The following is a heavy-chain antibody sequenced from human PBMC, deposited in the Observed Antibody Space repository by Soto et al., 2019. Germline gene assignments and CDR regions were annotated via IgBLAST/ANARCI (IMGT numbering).Heavy chain of an antibody. CDR1: GGSISSSSYY. V-gene: IGHV4-39*01. Sequence: SETLSLTCTVSGGSISSSSYYWGWIRQPPGKGLEWIGSIYYSGSTYYNPSLKSRVTISVDTSKNQFSLKLSSVTAADTAVYYCARQSPSVYYYYGTDVWGQGTTVTLSS. J-gene: IGHJ6*02. CDR2: IYYSGST. D-gene: IGHD6-19*01. CDR3: ARQSPSVYYYYGTDV.